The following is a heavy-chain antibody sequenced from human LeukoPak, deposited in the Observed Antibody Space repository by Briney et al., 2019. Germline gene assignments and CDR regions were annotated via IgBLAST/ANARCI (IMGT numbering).Heavy chain of an antibody. Sequence: PSETLSLTCAVQGGSFSGYYWSWIRQPPGKGLEWMGEINHRGSTNCNPSLKSRVSMSVDTSKNQFSLKLSSVTAADTAVYYCGSWGQWLAQWGQGTLVTVSS. CDR3: GSWGQWLAQ. CDR2: INHRGST. J-gene: IGHJ4*02. D-gene: IGHD6-19*01. CDR1: GGSFSGYY. V-gene: IGHV4-34*01.